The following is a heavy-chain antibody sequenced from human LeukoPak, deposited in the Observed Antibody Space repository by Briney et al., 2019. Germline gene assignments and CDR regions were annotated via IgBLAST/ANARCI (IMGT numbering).Heavy chain of an antibody. J-gene: IGHJ5*02. CDR1: GYTFTGYY. Sequence: ASVKVSCKASGYTFTGYYMHWVRQAPGQGLEWMGWINPNSGGTNYAQKFQGRVTMTRDTSISTAYMELSRLRSDDTAVYYCARDRTYSSSSSPLYNWFDPWGQGTLVTVSS. CDR3: ARDRTYSSSSSPLYNWFDP. V-gene: IGHV1-2*02. D-gene: IGHD6-6*01. CDR2: INPNSGGT.